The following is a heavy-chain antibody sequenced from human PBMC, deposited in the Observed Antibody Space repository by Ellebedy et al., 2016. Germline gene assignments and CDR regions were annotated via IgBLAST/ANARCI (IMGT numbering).Heavy chain of an antibody. CDR1: GGSISSYY. Sequence: SETLSLTCTVSGGSISSYYWSWIRQPPGKGLEWIGYIYYSGGTNYNPSLKSRVTISVDTSKNQFSLKLSSVTAADTAVYYCARGWNPYYFDYWGQGTLVTVSS. CDR3: ARGWNPYYFDY. D-gene: IGHD1-1*01. J-gene: IGHJ4*02. V-gene: IGHV4-59*01. CDR2: IYYSGGT.